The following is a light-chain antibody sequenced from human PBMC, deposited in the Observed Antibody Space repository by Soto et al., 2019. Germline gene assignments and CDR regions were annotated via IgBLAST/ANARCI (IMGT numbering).Light chain of an antibody. V-gene: IGLV2-14*01. J-gene: IGLJ1*01. CDR3: CSYAGSYTFDV. CDR1: ISDIGGYEY. Sequence: QSVLTQPASVSGSPGQSTTISCTGTISDIGGYEYVSWYQQHPGKAPRLMIYEVTYRPSGVSNRFSGSKSGSTASLTISGLQAEDEADYYCCSYAGSYTFDVFGTGTKVTVL. CDR2: EVT.